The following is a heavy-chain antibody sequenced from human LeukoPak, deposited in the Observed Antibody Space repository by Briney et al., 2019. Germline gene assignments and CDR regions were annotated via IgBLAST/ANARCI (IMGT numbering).Heavy chain of an antibody. D-gene: IGHD3-10*01. J-gene: IGHJ4*02. CDR3: AGLRCEGAYYFDY. CDR1: GGSISSYH. V-gene: IGHV4-59*01. CDR2: IYYSGST. Sequence: SETLSLTCTVSGGSISSYHWSWIRQPPGKGLEWIGYIYYSGSTNYNPSLKSRVTISVDTSKNQFSLKLSSVTAADTAVYYCAGLRCEGAYYFDYWGQGTLVTVSS.